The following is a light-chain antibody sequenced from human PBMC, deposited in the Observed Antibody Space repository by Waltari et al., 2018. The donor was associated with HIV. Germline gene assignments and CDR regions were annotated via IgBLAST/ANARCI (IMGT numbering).Light chain of an antibody. CDR2: EVS. CDR1: ISHGGRYHY. J-gene: IGLJ1*01. V-gene: IGLV2-14*01. Sequence: QPALTQPASTSGSPEPSITTSCPGTISHGGRYHYVSCYQQHPGKAPELIIHEVSNRPSGVSNRFSGSKSGNTASLTISGLQAEDEADYYCSSYTRSNTPDVFGTGTKVTVL. CDR3: SSYTRSNTPDV.